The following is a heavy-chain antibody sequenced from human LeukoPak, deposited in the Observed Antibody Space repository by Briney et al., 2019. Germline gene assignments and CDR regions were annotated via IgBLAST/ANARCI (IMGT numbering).Heavy chain of an antibody. CDR3: ARLYSSS. V-gene: IGHV4-59*01. CDR2: IYYSGST. J-gene: IGHJ4*02. D-gene: IGHD6-13*01. CDR1: GGSISSYY. Sequence: SETLSLTCTVSGGSISSYYWSWNRQPPGKGLEWIGYIYYSGSTNYNPSLKSRVTISVDTSKNQFSLKLSSVTAADTAVYYCARLYSSSWGQGTLVTVSS.